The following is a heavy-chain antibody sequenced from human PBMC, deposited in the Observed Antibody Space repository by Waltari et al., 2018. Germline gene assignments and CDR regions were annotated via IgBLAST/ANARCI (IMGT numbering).Heavy chain of an antibody. D-gene: IGHD3-22*01. CDR1: EFTFSSYA. J-gene: IGHJ6*02. CDR2: ISYNERNI. CDR3: ARDYCDRTNCHGMDV. V-gene: IGHV3-30*04. Sequence: QVQLVESGGGVVQPGRSLRLSCTASEFTFSSYAMHWVRQAPGKGLEWVEVISYNERNINYVDSVKGRFSISRDNSKKMLYLQMNSLITEDTAVYYCARDYCDRTNCHGMDVWGQGTTVIVSS.